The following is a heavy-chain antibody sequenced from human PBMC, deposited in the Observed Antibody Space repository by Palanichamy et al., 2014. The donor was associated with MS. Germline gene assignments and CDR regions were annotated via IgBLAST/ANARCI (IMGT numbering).Heavy chain of an antibody. CDR2: MNPNSGNT. V-gene: IGHV1-8*01. J-gene: IGHJ4*02. CDR3: ASFPRVDCSGGNCPLDY. Sequence: QVQLVQSGAEVKKPGASVKVSCKASGYTFTSYHINWVRQATGQGLEWMGWMNPNSGNTGYAQKFQGRVTMTRNTSISTAYMELSSLRSEDTAVYYCASFPRVDCSGGNCPLDYWGQGTLVTVSS. D-gene: IGHD2-15*01. CDR1: GYTFTSYH.